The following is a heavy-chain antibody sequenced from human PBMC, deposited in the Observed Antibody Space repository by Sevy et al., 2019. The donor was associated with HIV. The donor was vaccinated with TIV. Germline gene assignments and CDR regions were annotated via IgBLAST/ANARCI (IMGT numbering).Heavy chain of an antibody. D-gene: IGHD4-17*01. CDR2: ISQSGGTT. CDR3: ARDLPPSATTVAHFDY. J-gene: IGHJ4*02. CDR1: GFIFSSYE. Sequence: GGSLRLSCAASGFIFSSYEMSWVRQAPGKGLEWVSHISQSGGTTYYSDSVKGRCTISRDNAKNSLYLQMNSLRAEDTAMYYCARDLPPSATTVAHFDYWGQGTLVTVSS. V-gene: IGHV3-48*03.